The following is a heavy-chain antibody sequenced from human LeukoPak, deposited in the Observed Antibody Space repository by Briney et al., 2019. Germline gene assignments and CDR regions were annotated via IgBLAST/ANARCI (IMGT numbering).Heavy chain of an antibody. J-gene: IGHJ4*02. CDR3: AKVRVVFNWNYAYYFDY. CDR1: GFTFSNYA. Sequence: PGGSLRLSCAASGFTFSNYAMHWVRQAPGKGLEWVAIISYDGSSKYYADSVKGRFTISRDNPKNTLYLQMNSLGPEDTAMYYCAKVRVVFNWNYAYYFDYWGQGTLVTVSS. D-gene: IGHD1-7*01. V-gene: IGHV3-30*18. CDR2: ISYDGSSK.